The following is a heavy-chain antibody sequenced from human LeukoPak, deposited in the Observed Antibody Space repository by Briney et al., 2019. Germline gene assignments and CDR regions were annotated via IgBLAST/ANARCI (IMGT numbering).Heavy chain of an antibody. Sequence: SETLSLTCTLSGGSLRSYYWTWIRQPPEKGLEYIGYVYYSGSTNYNPSLKSRVTISVDTSKNQFSLRLSSVTAADTAMYFCARAHSSGWDFDYWGQGTLVTVSS. V-gene: IGHV4-59*01. CDR3: ARAHSSGWDFDY. CDR2: VYYSGST. CDR1: GGSLRSYY. J-gene: IGHJ4*02. D-gene: IGHD6-19*01.